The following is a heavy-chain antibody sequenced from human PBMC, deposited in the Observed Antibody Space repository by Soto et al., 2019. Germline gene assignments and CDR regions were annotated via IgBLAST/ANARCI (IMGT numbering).Heavy chain of an antibody. V-gene: IGHV1-69*13. D-gene: IGHD1-7*01. CDR1: GGTFSSYA. J-gene: IGHJ4*02. Sequence: SVKVSCKASGGTFSSYAISWVRQAPGQGLEWMGGIIPIFGTANYAQKFQGRVTITADESTSTAYMELSSLRSEDTAVYYCASPQYNWNYVAPFDYWGQGTLVTVSS. CDR2: IIPIFGTA. CDR3: ASPQYNWNYVAPFDY.